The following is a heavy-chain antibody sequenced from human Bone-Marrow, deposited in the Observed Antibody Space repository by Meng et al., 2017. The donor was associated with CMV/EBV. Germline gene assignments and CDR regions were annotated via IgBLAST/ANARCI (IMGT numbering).Heavy chain of an antibody. CDR2: IYSGGDT. CDR3: AREGGGILGDYYYYGMDV. V-gene: IGHV3-53*01. Sequence: GESLKISCAASGFAVSNNYMSWVRQGPGKGLEWVSIIYSGGDTYYADSVKGRFTISRDKFKNTLYLQMNSLRPEDTAVYYCAREGGGILGDYYYYGMDVWGQGTTVTVSS. CDR1: GFAVSNNY. D-gene: IGHD3-16*01. J-gene: IGHJ6*02.